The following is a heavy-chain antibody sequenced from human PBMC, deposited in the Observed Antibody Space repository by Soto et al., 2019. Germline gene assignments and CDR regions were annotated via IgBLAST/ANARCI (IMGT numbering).Heavy chain of an antibody. D-gene: IGHD3-16*01. Sequence: GGSLRLSCAASGFTFSSYSMNWVRQAPGKGLEWVSYISSSSSTIYYADSVKGRFTISRDNAKNSLYLQMNSLRDEDTAVYYCARDLSVGGSIYYYYGMDVWGQGTTVTVSS. V-gene: IGHV3-48*02. J-gene: IGHJ6*02. CDR3: ARDLSVGGSIYYYYGMDV. CDR1: GFTFSSYS. CDR2: ISSSSSTI.